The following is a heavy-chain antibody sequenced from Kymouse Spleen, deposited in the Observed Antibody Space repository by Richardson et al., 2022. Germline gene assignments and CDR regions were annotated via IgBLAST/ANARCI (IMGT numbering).Heavy chain of an antibody. V-gene: IGHV3-30*18. CDR3: AKEVAGPGDAFDI. D-gene: IGHD6-19*01. J-gene: IGHJ3*02. CDR1: GFTFSSYG. Sequence: QVQLVESGGGVVQPGRSLRLSCAASGFTFSSYGMHWVRQAPGKGLEWVAVISYDGSNKYYADSVKGRFTISRDNSKNTLYLQMNSLRAEDTAVYYCAKEVAGPGDAFDIWGQGTMVTVSS. CDR2: ISYDGSNK.